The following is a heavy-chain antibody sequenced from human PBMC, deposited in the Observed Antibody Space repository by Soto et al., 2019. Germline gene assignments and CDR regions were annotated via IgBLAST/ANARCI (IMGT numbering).Heavy chain of an antibody. CDR3: ARLPILTGYYNVGYYYYGMDV. CDR1: GGSISSSSFH. Sequence: PSETLSLTCTVSGGSISSSSFHWGWIRQPPGKGLEWIGSIYYSGSTYYSPSLKSRVTISVDTSKNQFSLKLSSVTAADTAVYYCARLPILTGYYNVGYYYYGMDVWGQGTTVTVSS. J-gene: IGHJ6*02. CDR2: IYYSGST. D-gene: IGHD3-9*01. V-gene: IGHV4-39*01.